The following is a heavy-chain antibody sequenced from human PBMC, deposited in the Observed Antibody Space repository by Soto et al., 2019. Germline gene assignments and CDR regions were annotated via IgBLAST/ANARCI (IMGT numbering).Heavy chain of an antibody. CDR1: GGTFSSYA. J-gene: IGHJ4*02. D-gene: IGHD6-13*01. CDR3: ARARGPIAAAGYYFGY. CDR2: IIPIFGTA. Sequence: QVQLVQSGAEVKKPGSSVKVSCKASGGTFSSYAISWVRQAPGQGLEWMGGIIPIFGTANYAQKFQGRVTIAADESTSTAYMELISLRSEDSAVYYCARARGPIAAAGYYFGYWGQGTLVTVSS. V-gene: IGHV1-69*01.